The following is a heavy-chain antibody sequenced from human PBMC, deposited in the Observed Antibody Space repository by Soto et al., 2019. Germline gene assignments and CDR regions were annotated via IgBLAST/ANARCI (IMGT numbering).Heavy chain of an antibody. V-gene: IGHV4-61*01. J-gene: IGHJ5*02. CDR2: IYYSGST. D-gene: IGHD2-8*01. CDR1: GGSVSSGSYY. CDR3: ARGSPLGFGVDWFDP. Sequence: SETLSLTCTVSGGSVSSGSYYWSWIRQPPGKGLEWIGYIYYSGSTNYNPSLKSRVTISVDTSKNQFSLKLSSVTTADTAVYYCARGSPLGFGVDWFDPWGQGTLVTVSS.